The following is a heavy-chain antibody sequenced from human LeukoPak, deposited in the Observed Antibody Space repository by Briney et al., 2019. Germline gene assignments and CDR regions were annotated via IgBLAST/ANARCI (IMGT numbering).Heavy chain of an antibody. Sequence: GGSLRLSCAASGFTFSNYWMSWVRQAPGKGLECVANIKQDGSQKYYVDSVKGRFTISRDNAKNSLYLQMNSLRSEDTAVYYCARDVGPNDYVDYWGQGTLVTVSS. CDR3: ARDVGPNDYVDY. CDR1: GFTFSNYW. CDR2: IKQDGSQK. J-gene: IGHJ4*02. V-gene: IGHV3-7*01. D-gene: IGHD2-8*01.